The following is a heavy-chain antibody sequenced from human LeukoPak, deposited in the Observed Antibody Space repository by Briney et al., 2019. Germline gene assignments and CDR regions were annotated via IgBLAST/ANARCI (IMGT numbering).Heavy chain of an antibody. V-gene: IGHV3-7*01. CDR3: AKEEWFRFDI. CDR1: GFTFSSYS. J-gene: IGHJ4*02. D-gene: IGHD3-10*01. CDR2: INPDGSEK. Sequence: PGGSLRLSCAASGFTFSSYSMNWVRQAPGKGLERVAKINPDGSEKYYVDSVRGRFTISRDNTKNSVYVQMNSLRADDTAVYFCAKEEWFRFDIWGQGTSVTVSS.